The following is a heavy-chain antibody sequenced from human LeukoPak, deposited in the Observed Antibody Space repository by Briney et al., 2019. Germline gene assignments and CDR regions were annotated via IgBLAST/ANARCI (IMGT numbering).Heavy chain of an antibody. CDR3: SRENGAFSPFGY. D-gene: IGHD2-8*01. J-gene: IGHJ4*02. Sequence: SETLSLSCTVSGGSISNTNWWSWVRQPPGQGLEWIGEISLTGLTHYNPSLESRVTVSLDKSKNQLSLNLTSVTAADTAVYYCSRENGAFSPFGYWGQGTLVTVLS. CDR1: GGSISNTNW. V-gene: IGHV4-4*02. CDR2: ISLTGLT.